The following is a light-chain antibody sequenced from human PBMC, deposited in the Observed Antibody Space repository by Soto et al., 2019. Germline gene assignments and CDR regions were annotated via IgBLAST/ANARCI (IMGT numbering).Light chain of an antibody. J-gene: IGLJ2*01. CDR2: EVS. Sequence: QSALTQPASVSGSPGQSITISCTGTSSDVGGYNYVSWYQQHPGKAPKLMIYEVSNRPSGVSNRFSVSKSGNTASLTISGLQAEDEADYYCSSYTSSSIVVFGGGTKLTVL. V-gene: IGLV2-14*01. CDR1: SSDVGGYNY. CDR3: SSYTSSSIVV.